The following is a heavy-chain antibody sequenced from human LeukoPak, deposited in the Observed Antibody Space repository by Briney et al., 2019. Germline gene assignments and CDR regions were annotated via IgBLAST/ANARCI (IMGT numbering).Heavy chain of an antibody. J-gene: IGHJ4*02. CDR3: ARESNRALSGPHFDY. CDR2: ISAYNGNT. V-gene: IGHV1-18*01. Sequence: ASVKVSCKASGYTFTSYGISWVRQAPGQGLEWMGWISAYNGNTNYAQKLQGRVTMTTDTSTSTAYMELRSLRSDDTAVYYCARESNRALSGPHFDYWGQGTLVTVSS. CDR1: GYTFTSYG. D-gene: IGHD6-25*01.